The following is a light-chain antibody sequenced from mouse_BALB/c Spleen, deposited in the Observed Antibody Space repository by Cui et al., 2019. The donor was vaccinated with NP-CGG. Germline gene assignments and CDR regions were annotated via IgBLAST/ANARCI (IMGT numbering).Light chain of an antibody. CDR2: GTN. J-gene: IGLJ1*01. CDR3: ALWYSNHWV. V-gene: IGLV1*01. Sequence: QAVVTPESALTTSPGETVTLTCRSSPGAVTTSNYANWVQEKPDHLFTGLIGGTNNRAPGVPARFSGSLIGDKAALTITGAQTEDEAIYFCALWYSNHWVFGGGTKLTVL. CDR1: PGAVTTSNY.